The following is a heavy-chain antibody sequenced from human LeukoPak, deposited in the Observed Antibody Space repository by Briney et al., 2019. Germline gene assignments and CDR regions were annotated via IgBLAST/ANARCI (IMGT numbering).Heavy chain of an antibody. Sequence: GGSLRLSCAASGFTFSSYGMHWVRQAPGKGLEWVAAISYDGSNKYYADSVKGRFTISRDNSKNTLYLQMNSLRAEDTAVYYCAKGSAGTGFDYWGQGTLVTVSS. CDR3: AKGSAGTGFDY. V-gene: IGHV3-30*18. J-gene: IGHJ4*02. CDR1: GFTFSSYG. CDR2: ISYDGSNK. D-gene: IGHD6-19*01.